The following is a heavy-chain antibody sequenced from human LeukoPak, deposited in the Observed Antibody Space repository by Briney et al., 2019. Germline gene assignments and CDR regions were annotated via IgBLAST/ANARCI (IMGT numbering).Heavy chain of an antibody. J-gene: IGHJ4*02. CDR1: GFTFSSYA. D-gene: IGHD4-17*01. Sequence: GGSLRLSCAASGFTFSSYAMHWVRQAPGKGLEWVAVISYDGSNKYYADSVKGRFTTSRDNSKNTLYLQMNSLRAEDTAVYYCARVYGDYAEDYWGQGTLVTVSS. V-gene: IGHV3-30-3*01. CDR3: ARVYGDYAEDY. CDR2: ISYDGSNK.